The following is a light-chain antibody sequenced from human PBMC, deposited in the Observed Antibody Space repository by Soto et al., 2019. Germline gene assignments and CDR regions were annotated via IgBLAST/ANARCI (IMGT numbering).Light chain of an antibody. CDR3: QQHSNWPPL. CDR1: QSFSSY. CDR2: DAS. Sequence: EIVLTQSPATLSLSPGERATLSCRASQSFSSYLAWYQQKPGQAPRLLIYDASNRATGIPARFSGSGSGTDFTLTISSLEPEDFAVYYCQQHSNWPPLFGPGTKVDIK. V-gene: IGKV3-11*01. J-gene: IGKJ3*01.